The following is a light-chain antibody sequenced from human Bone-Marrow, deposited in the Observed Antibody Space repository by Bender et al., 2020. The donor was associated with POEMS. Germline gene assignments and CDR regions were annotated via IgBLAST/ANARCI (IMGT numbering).Light chain of an antibody. CDR3: QSYDNSLGGWV. Sequence: QSVLTQPPSVSGAPGQRVTFSCTGSSSNTGSGYDINWYQHLPGTAPKLLIYGYNNRPSGVPDRFSGSKSGTSASLAITGLQAEDEGDYYSQSYDNSLGGWVFGGGTKLTVL. CDR1: SSNTGSGYD. CDR2: GYN. J-gene: IGLJ3*02. V-gene: IGLV1-40*01.